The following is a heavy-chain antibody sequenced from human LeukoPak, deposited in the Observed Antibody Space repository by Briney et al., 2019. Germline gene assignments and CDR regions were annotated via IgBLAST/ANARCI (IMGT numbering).Heavy chain of an antibody. J-gene: IGHJ6*02. CDR1: GGSISSGGYY. Sequence: SQTLSRTCTVSGGSISSGGYYWSWIRQHPGKGLEWIGYIYYSGSTYYNPSLKSRVTISVDTSKNQFSLKLSSVTAADTAVYYCARDSVGRFGVVDYYYYGMDVWGQGTTVTVSS. CDR3: ARDSVGRFGVVDYYYYGMDV. V-gene: IGHV4-31*03. CDR2: IYYSGST. D-gene: IGHD3-3*01.